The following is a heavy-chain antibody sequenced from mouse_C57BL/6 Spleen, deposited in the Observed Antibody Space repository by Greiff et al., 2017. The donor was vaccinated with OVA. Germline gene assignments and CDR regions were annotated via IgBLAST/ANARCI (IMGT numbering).Heavy chain of an antibody. Sequence: VQLQQSGPELVKPGDSVKISCKASGYSFTGYFMNWVMQSHGKSLEWIGRINPYNGDTFYNQKFKGKATLTVDKSSRTAHMELRSLTSEDSAVYYCARSGYYGSYYAMDYWGQGTSVTVSS. V-gene: IGHV1-20*01. D-gene: IGHD1-1*01. CDR3: ARSGYYGSYYAMDY. CDR1: GYSFTGYF. J-gene: IGHJ4*01. CDR2: INPYNGDT.